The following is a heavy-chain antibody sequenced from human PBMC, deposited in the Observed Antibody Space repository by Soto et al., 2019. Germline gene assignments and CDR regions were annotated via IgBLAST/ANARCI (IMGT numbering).Heavy chain of an antibody. D-gene: IGHD3-3*01. CDR2: TYYRSKWYN. V-gene: IGHV6-1*01. CDR1: GDSVSSNSAA. CDR3: ARGGFLEWFLNYYYGMDV. J-gene: IGHJ6*02. Sequence: SQTLSLTCAISGDSVSSNSAARNWIRQSPSRGLEWLGRTYYRSKWYNDYAVSVKSRITISPDTSKNQFSLQLNSVTPEDTAVYYCARGGFLEWFLNYYYGMDVWGQGTTVTV.